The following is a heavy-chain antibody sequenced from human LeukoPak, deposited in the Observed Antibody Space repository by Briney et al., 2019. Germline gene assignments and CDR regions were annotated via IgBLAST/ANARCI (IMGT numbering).Heavy chain of an antibody. Sequence: GESLKISCKGSGYTFTNYWIGWVRQMPGKGLEWMGIIYLGDSDTRYSPSFQGQVTISADKSISTAYLQWGSLKASDTAMYYCARRSGVGSTAGSFDYWGQGTLVTVSS. D-gene: IGHD3-3*01. CDR1: GYTFTNYW. CDR2: IYLGDSDT. V-gene: IGHV5-51*01. CDR3: ARRSGVGSTAGSFDY. J-gene: IGHJ4*02.